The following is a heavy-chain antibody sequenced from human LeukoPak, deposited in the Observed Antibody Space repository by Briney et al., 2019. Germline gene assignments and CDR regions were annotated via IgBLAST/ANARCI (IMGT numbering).Heavy chain of an antibody. V-gene: IGHV7-4-1*02. Sequence: ASVKVSFKASGYSFNSQGMNWVRQAPGQGLEWMGWINTDSGNPTYAQGFTGRFVFSLDSSVSTAYLRISNLMPEDTAKYYCAREILRFDIWGQGTMVTVSS. CDR2: INTDSGNP. CDR3: AREILRFDI. J-gene: IGHJ3*02. CDR1: GYSFNSQG.